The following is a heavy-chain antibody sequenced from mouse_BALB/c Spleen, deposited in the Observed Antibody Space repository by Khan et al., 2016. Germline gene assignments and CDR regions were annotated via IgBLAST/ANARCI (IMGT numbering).Heavy chain of an antibody. J-gene: IGHJ1*01. Sequence: QIQLVQSGPELKKPGKTVKISCKASGYTFTNYGMNWVKQAPGKGLKWMGWINTYSGDTKYADDFKGRFAFSLETSANTAYLQINTLKNEDPDTYCCARCRYYYGSSRYFDVWGAGTTVTVSS. CDR1: GYTFTNYG. CDR2: INTYSGDT. CDR3: ARCRYYYGSSRYFDV. D-gene: IGHD1-1*01. V-gene: IGHV9-3-1*01.